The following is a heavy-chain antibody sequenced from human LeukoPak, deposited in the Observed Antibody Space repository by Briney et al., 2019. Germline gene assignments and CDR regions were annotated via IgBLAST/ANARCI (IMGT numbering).Heavy chain of an antibody. CDR3: AKAGLEWQWLTHFDY. CDR2: ISGSGGST. J-gene: IGHJ4*02. CDR1: GFTFSSYA. Sequence: GGSLRLSCAASGFTFSSYAMSWVRQAPGKGLEWVSAISGSGGSTYYADSVKGRFTISRDNSKNTLYLQMNSLRAEDTAVYYCAKAGLEWQWLTHFDYWGQGTLVTVSS. D-gene: IGHD6-19*01. V-gene: IGHV3-23*01.